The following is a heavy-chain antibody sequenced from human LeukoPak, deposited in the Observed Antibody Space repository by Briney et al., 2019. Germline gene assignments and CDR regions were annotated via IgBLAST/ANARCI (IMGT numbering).Heavy chain of an antibody. Sequence: GGSQRLSCAASGLTFSVSAMHWVRQASGGGLEWVGRIRSKANSYAPTYSAAVKRRLTISRDDSKNTEYLQMNSLKTEDTAVYYCTRHGRDTAMEAKYNWFDPWGQGTLVTVSS. D-gene: IGHD5-18*01. CDR2: IRSKANSYAP. J-gene: IGHJ5*02. CDR3: TRHGRDTAMEAKYNWFDP. V-gene: IGHV3-73*01. CDR1: GLTFSVSA.